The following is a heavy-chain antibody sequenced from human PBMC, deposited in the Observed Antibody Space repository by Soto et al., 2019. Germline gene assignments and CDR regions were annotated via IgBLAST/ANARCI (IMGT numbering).Heavy chain of an antibody. CDR3: ARVVGSRFDP. Sequence: SETLSLTCAAYGGSFSGYYWSWIRQPPGKGLEWIGEINHSGSTNYNPSLKSRVTISVDTSKNQFSLKLSSVTAADTAVYYCARVVGSRFDPWGQGTLVTVSS. V-gene: IGHV4-34*01. J-gene: IGHJ5*02. D-gene: IGHD2-15*01. CDR1: GGSFSGYY. CDR2: INHSGST.